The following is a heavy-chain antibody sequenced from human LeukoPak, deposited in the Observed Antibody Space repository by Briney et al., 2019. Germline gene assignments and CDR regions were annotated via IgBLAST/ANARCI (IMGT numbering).Heavy chain of an antibody. Sequence: GGSLRLSCAASGFTFSSYAMGWVRRAPGKGLAWVSAISGSGGSTYYADSLKGRFTISRDNSKNTLYLQMNSLRAEDTAVYYCAKRAVGPFDYWGQGTLVTVSS. D-gene: IGHD4-23*01. CDR3: AKRAVGPFDY. CDR2: ISGSGGST. J-gene: IGHJ4*02. CDR1: GFTFSSYA. V-gene: IGHV3-23*01.